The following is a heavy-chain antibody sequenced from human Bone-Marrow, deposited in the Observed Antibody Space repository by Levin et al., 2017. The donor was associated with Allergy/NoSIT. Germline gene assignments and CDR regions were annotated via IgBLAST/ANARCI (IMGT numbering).Heavy chain of an antibody. Sequence: SQTLSLTCTVSGGSISSYYWSWIRQPPGKGLEWIGYIYYSGSTNYNPSLKSRVTISVDTSKNQFSLKLSSVTAADTAVYYCARVYAAADINYFDYWGQGTLVTVSS. CDR1: GGSISSYY. D-gene: IGHD6-13*01. J-gene: IGHJ4*02. CDR3: ARVYAAADINYFDY. CDR2: IYYSGST. V-gene: IGHV4-59*01.